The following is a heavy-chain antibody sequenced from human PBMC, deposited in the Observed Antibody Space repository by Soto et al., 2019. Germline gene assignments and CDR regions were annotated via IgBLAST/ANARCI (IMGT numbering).Heavy chain of an antibody. D-gene: IGHD1-20*01. CDR3: AREITGTTAGGMAV. J-gene: IGHJ6*02. V-gene: IGHV1-2*02. CDR1: GYTFTGYY. Sequence: ASVKVSCKASGYTFTGYYMHWVRQAPGQGLEWMGWINPNSGGTNYAQKFQGRVTMTRDTSISTAYMELSRLRSDDTAVYYCAREITGTTAGGMAVWGQGTTVTVSS. CDR2: INPNSGGT.